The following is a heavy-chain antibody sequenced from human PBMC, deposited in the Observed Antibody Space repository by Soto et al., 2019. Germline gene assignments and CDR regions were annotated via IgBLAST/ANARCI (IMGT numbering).Heavy chain of an antibody. V-gene: IGHV4-59*08. CDR2: IYYSGST. CDR3: ARRYGPFFDI. J-gene: IGHJ3*02. CDR1: GGSISSYY. Sequence: SEMLSLTCTVSGGSISSYYWSWIRQPPGKGLEWIGYIYYSGSTNYNPSLKSRVTISVDTSKNQFSLKLSSVTAADTDVYYCARRYGPFFDIWGQGTMVTVSS. D-gene: IGHD3-10*01.